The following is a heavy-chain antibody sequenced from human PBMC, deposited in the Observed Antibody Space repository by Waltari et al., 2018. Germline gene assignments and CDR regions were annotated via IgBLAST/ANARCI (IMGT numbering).Heavy chain of an antibody. V-gene: IGHV1-8*03. CDR1: GYTFTGYY. J-gene: IGHJ4*02. Sequence: QVQLVQSGAEVKKPGASVKVSCKASGYTFTGYYMHWVRQAPGRGLEWMGWMNPNSGNLGFAQGFQGRVMCTADTSTTTAYMELTNLRSDDTAIYFCARAVRYQLLSDFWGQGTLVTVSS. CDR3: ARAVRYQLLSDF. CDR2: MNPNSGNL. D-gene: IGHD2-2*01.